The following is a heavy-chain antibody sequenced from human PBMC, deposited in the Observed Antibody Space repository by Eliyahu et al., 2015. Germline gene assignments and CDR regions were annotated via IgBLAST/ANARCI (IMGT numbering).Heavy chain of an antibody. J-gene: IGHJ4*02. CDR3: ARDLGAYKRAFDY. CDR1: GFTVGPTY. D-gene: IGHD3-16*01. V-gene: IGHV3-53*01. Sequence: EVQLVESGGGLIQPGGSLRLSCAAXGFTVGPTYMSWVRQAPGKGLEWLSVMYNGGATYYADSVKGRFTISRDNSKNTVYLQMNSLRADDTAIYYCARDLGAYKRAFDYWGQGTLVTVSS. CDR2: MYNGGAT.